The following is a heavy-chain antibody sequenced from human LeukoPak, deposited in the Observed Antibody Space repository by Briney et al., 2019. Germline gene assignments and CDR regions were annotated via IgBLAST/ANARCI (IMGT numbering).Heavy chain of an antibody. V-gene: IGHV3-53*05. Sequence: PGGSLRLSCAASGFTVSSNYMSWVRQAPGKGLEWVSVIYSGGSTYYADSVKGRFTISRDNSKNTLYLQMNSLRAEDTAVYYCARSRVADSPFGYWGQGTLVTVSS. J-gene: IGHJ4*02. CDR1: GFTVSSNY. CDR2: IYSGGST. CDR3: ARSRVADSPFGY. D-gene: IGHD6-19*01.